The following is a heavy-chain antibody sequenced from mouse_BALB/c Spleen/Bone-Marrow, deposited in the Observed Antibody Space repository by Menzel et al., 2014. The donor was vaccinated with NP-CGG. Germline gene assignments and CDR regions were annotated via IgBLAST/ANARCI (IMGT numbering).Heavy chain of an antibody. CDR1: GYTFTEYT. CDR2: INSNNGGN. V-gene: IGHV1-18*01. J-gene: IGHJ4*01. Sequence: DVQLQESGPELVKPGASVKISCKTSGYTFTEYTMHWVKQSHGKSLEWIGGINSNNGGNSYNQKFKGKVTLTVDKSSSTAYMGLRSLTFEDSAVYYCARSKGIRGAMDYWGQGTSVTVSS. CDR3: ARSKGIRGAMDY.